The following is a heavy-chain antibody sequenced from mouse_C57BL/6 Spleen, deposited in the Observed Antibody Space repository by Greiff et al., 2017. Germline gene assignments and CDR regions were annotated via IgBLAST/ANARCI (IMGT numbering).Heavy chain of an antibody. CDR2: IDPSDSYT. D-gene: IGHD4-1*01. CDR3: ARRETLLTGVMDY. Sequence: VQLQQPGAELVMPGASVKLSCKASGYTFTSYWMHWVKQRPGQGLEWIGEIDPSDSYTNYNQKFKGKSTLTVDKSSSTAYMQLSSLTSEDSAVYYCARRETLLTGVMDYWGQGTSVTVSS. CDR1: GYTFTSYW. J-gene: IGHJ4*01. V-gene: IGHV1-69*01.